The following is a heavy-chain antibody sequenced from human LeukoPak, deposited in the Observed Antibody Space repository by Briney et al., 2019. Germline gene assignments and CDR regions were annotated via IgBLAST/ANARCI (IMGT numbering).Heavy chain of an antibody. CDR3: ARIITGRGFDP. D-gene: IGHD3-22*01. CDR2: ISGDGSDT. CDR1: GFTFSSYW. V-gene: IGHV3-74*01. Sequence: GGSLRLSCAASGFTFSSYWMVWVRQAPGKGLVWVSHISGDGSDTRHADSVKGRFTISRDNAKNTLFLQMNSLRAEDTALYYWARIITGRGFDPWGREPWSPSPQ. J-gene: IGHJ5*02.